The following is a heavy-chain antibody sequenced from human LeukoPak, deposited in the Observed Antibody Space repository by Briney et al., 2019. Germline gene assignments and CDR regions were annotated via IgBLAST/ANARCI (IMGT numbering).Heavy chain of an antibody. D-gene: IGHD3-10*01. Sequence: SQTLSLTCTVSGGSISSGGYYWSWIRQHPGKGLEWIGYIYYSGSTYYNPSLKSRVTISVDTSKNQFSLKLSSVTAADTAVYYCARLAITMVRGVITPLDVWGQGTTVTVSS. CDR3: ARLAITMVRGVITPLDV. CDR2: IYYSGST. V-gene: IGHV4-31*03. CDR1: GGSISSGGYY. J-gene: IGHJ6*02.